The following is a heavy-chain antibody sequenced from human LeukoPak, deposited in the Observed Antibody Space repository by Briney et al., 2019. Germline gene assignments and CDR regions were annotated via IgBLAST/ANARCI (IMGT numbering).Heavy chain of an antibody. J-gene: IGHJ4*02. V-gene: IGHV4-59*02. CDR3: ARGLYYYGSGTHVRNVVYFDY. CDR2: IYYSGST. CDR1: GGSVSSYY. Sequence: SETLSLTCTVSGGSVSSYYWSWIRKPPGKGLEWIGYIYYSGSTNYNPSLKSRVTISVDTSKNQFSLKLSSVTAADTAVYYCARGLYYYGSGTHVRNVVYFDYWGQGTLVTVSS. D-gene: IGHD3-10*01.